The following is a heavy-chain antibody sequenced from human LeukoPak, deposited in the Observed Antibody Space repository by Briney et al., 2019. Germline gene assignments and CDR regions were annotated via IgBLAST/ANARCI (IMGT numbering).Heavy chain of an antibody. J-gene: IGHJ4*02. CDR2: IYYSGST. V-gene: IGHV4-39*07. CDR3: TKGRGI. CDR1: GGSISSSSYY. Sequence: SETLSLTCTVSGGSISSSSYYWGWIRQPPGKGLEWIGSIYYSGSTDYNPSLKSRVTIPVATSKNQFSLKLTSVTAADAAIYYCTKGRGIWGQGTLVTVSS. D-gene: IGHD3-10*01.